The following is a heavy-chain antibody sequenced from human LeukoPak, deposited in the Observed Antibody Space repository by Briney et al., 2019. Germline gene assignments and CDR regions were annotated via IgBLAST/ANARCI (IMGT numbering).Heavy chain of an antibody. CDR2: IYNSGST. J-gene: IGHJ4*02. V-gene: IGHV4-61*02. D-gene: IGHD3-22*01. CDR3: ARENPYYRSSGYYPLYYFDS. CDR1: GGSISSGGYY. Sequence: SETLSLTCTVSGGSISSGGYYWSRIRQPAGKGLEWIGRIYNSGSTYYNPSLKSRVTISADTSKNQFSLKLSSVTAADTAVYSCARENPYYRSSGYYPLYYFDSRGQRTLVTVSS.